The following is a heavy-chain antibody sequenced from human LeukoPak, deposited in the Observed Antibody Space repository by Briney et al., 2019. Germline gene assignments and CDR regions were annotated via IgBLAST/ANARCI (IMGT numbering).Heavy chain of an antibody. CDR3: ARVSLSGSSSSAGMDY. V-gene: IGHV1-18*01. D-gene: IGHD6-6*01. CDR2: ISAYNGNT. CDR1: GYTFTSYG. J-gene: IGHJ4*02. Sequence: ASVKVSCTASGYTFTSYGINWVRQAPGQGLEWMGWISAYNGNTNYAQKFQGSVTMTTDTSTSIAYMELRSLRSDDPAVYYCARVSLSGSSSSAGMDYWGQGTRVTVSS.